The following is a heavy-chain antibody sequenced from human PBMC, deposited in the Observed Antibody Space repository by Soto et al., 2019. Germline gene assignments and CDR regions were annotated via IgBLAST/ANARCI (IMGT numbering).Heavy chain of an antibody. Sequence: PSETLSLTCTVSGGSISSYCWSWIRQTAGKGLEWIGRIYPSGNTNYNPSLKSRVTLSIDTSKNQLSPKMSSVTAADTAVYFCAGDEGYYYSGMDVWGQGTAVTVSS. CDR2: IYPSGNT. CDR1: GGSISSYC. J-gene: IGHJ6*02. V-gene: IGHV4-4*07. CDR3: AGDEGYYYSGMDV.